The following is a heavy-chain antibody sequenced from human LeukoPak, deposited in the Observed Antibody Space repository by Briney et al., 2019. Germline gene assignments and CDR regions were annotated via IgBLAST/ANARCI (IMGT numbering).Heavy chain of an antibody. V-gene: IGHV1-18*01. CDR2: TSAYNGNT. J-gene: IGHJ4*02. CDR3: ARGGRKSGYSSINGDF. D-gene: IGHD3-22*01. CDR1: GYTFTSYG. Sequence: ASVKVSCKASGYTFTSYGISWVRQAPGQGLEWMGWTSAYNGNTNYAQKLQGRVTMTTDTSTSTAYMELRSLRSDDTAVYYCARGGRKSGYSSINGDFWGQGTLVTVSS.